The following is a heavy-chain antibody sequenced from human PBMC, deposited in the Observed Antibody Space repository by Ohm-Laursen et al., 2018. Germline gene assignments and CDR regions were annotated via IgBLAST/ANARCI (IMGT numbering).Heavy chain of an antibody. J-gene: IGHJ4*02. CDR2: INHSRST. V-gene: IGHV4-34*01. Sequence: SETLSLTCTVYSGSFSGYYWNWIRQPPGKGLEWIGEINHSRSTKYNSSFKSRVTISVDTSKNQFSLKLSSVTAADTAVYYCARGFSGWWGRIDYWGQGILVTVSS. D-gene: IGHD6-19*01. CDR1: SGSFSGYY. CDR3: ARGFSGWWGRIDY.